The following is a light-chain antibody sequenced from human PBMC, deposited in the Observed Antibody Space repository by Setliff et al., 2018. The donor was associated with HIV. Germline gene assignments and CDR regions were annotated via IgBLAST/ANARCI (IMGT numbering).Light chain of an antibody. J-gene: IGLJ1*01. Sequence: QSVLTQPASVSGSPGQSITISCTGTSTDLTDYHFVSWYQQLPAKTPKLIIYDVSKWPSGVPDRFSGSKSGNTASLTISGLQAEDEADYYCCSYTGSYTLGVFGTGTKVTVL. CDR3: CSYTGSYTLGV. CDR2: DVS. V-gene: IGLV2-11*01. CDR1: STDLTDYHF.